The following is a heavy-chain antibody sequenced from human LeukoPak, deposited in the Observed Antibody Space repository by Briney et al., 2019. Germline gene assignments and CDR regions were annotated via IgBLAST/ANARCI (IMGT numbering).Heavy chain of an antibody. CDR3: ASLIAARRDY. CDR1: GFTFSSYA. D-gene: IGHD6-6*01. V-gene: IGHV3-23*01. CDR2: ISGSGGST. Sequence: GGSLRLSCAASGFTFSSYAMSWVRQAPGQGLEWVSAISGSGGSTYYADSVKGRFTISRDNAKNTLYLQMNSLRAEDTAVYYCASLIAARRDYWGQGTLVTVSS. J-gene: IGHJ4*02.